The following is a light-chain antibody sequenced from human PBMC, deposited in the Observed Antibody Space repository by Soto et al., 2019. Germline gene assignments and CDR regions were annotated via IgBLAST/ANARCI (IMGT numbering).Light chain of an antibody. Sequence: QSVLTQPASVSGSPGQSITVSCAGTSSDVGGYNLVSWYQQHPGKAPKLIIYEGTERPSGISPRFSGSKSGNTASLTISGLQAEDEAAYYCSSYTSSSIYVFGSGTKVTVL. CDR3: SSYTSSSIYV. CDR2: EGT. CDR1: SSDVGGYNL. J-gene: IGLJ1*01. V-gene: IGLV2-23*01.